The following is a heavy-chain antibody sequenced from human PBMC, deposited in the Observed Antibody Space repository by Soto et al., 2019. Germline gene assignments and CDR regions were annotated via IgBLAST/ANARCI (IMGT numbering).Heavy chain of an antibody. CDR3: AKYKGGYCSGGSCYSPADAFDI. CDR1: GFTFSSYA. Sequence: GGSLRLSCAASGFTFSSYAMSWVRQAPGKGLEWVSAISGSGGSTYYADSVKGRFTIARDNSKNTLYLQMNSLRAEDTAVYDCAKYKGGYCSGGSCYSPADAFDIWGQGTMVTVSS. CDR2: ISGSGGST. D-gene: IGHD2-15*01. V-gene: IGHV3-23*01. J-gene: IGHJ3*02.